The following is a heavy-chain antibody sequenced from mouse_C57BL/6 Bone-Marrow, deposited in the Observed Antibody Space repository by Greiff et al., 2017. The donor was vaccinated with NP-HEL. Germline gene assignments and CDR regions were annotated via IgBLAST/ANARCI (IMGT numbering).Heavy chain of an antibody. J-gene: IGHJ3*01. Sequence: EVKLMESGAELVRPGASVKLSCTASGFNIKDDYMHWVKQRPEQGLEWIGWIDPEDGDTEYASKFQGKATITADTSSNTAYLQHSSLTSEDTAVYYCTTGGYDEAWTADWGQGTLVTVSA. CDR1: GFNIKDDY. CDR3: TTGGYDEAWTAD. V-gene: IGHV14-4*01. D-gene: IGHD2-2*01. CDR2: IDPEDGDT.